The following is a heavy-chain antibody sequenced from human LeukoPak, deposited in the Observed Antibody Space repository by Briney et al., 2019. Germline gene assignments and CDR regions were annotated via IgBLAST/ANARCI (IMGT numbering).Heavy chain of an antibody. V-gene: IGHV3-48*03. CDR3: AELGITMIGGV. CDR1: EFTFSTYA. Sequence: GGSLRLSCAASEFTFSTYAMTWVRRAPGKGLEWVSYISSSGSTIYYADSVKGRFTISRDNAKNSLYLQMNSLRAEDTAVYYCAELGITMIGGVWGKGTTVTISS. CDR2: ISSSGSTI. D-gene: IGHD3-10*02. J-gene: IGHJ6*04.